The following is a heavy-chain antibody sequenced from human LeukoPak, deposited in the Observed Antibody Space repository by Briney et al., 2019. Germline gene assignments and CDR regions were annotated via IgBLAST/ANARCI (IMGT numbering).Heavy chain of an antibody. D-gene: IGHD3-3*01. CDR3: ARNARYYDFWSGYPDY. Sequence: ASVKVSCKASGYTFTSYGISWVRQAPGQGLEWMGWISAYNGNTNYAQKFQGRVTMTRDTSTSTVYMELSSLRSEDTAVYYCARNARYYDFWSGYPDYWGQGTLVTVSS. CDR2: ISAYNGNT. J-gene: IGHJ4*02. V-gene: IGHV1-18*01. CDR1: GYTFTSYG.